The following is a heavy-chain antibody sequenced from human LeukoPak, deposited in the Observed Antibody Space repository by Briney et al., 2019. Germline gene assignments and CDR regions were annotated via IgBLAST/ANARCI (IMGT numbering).Heavy chain of an antibody. CDR1: GYTFTSYG. CDR2: ISAYNVNT. J-gene: IGHJ4*02. CDR3: AREKEYCGGDCSVFDY. Sequence: ASVKVSCKASGYTFTSYGITWVRQAPGQGLEWVGWISAYNVNTNYAQKLQGRVTMTTDTSTSTAYMELRSLRSDDTAVYYCAREKEYCGGDCSVFDYWGQGTLVTVSS. V-gene: IGHV1-18*01. D-gene: IGHD2-21*02.